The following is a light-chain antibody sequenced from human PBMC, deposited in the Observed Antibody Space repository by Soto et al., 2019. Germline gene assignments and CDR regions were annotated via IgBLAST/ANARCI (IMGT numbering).Light chain of an antibody. CDR1: QDISIY. CDR2: DAS. V-gene: IGKV1-33*01. J-gene: IGKJ2*01. CDR3: QQYETLYT. Sequence: IQMTQSPSSLSASVGDSVTITCQASQDISIYLHWYQQHPGKAPKLLIYDASNLKAGVPSRFSGSGSGTHFSLTISSLQPEDFATYYCQQYETLYTFGPGTKLEI.